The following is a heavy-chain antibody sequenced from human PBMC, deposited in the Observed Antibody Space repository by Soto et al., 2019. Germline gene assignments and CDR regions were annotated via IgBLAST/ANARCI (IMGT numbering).Heavy chain of an antibody. D-gene: IGHD5-18*01. CDR2: INPSGGST. J-gene: IGHJ4*02. Sequence: GASVKVSCKASGYTFTSYGISWVRQAPGQGLEWMGIINPSGGSTSYAQKFQGRVTMTRDTSTSTVYMELSSLRSEDTAVYYCARDIFAMGRFDYWGQGTLVTVSS. V-gene: IGHV1-46*01. CDR1: GYTFTSYG. CDR3: ARDIFAMGRFDY.